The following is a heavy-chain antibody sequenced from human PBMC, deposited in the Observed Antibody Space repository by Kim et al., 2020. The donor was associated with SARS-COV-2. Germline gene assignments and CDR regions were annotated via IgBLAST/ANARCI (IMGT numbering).Heavy chain of an antibody. J-gene: IGHJ4*02. V-gene: IGHV1-2*02. CDR3: ARGRDMATRRPHDY. Sequence: YAQKFQGRVTMTRDTSISTVYMELSSLTSDDTAVYFCARGRDMATRRPHDYWGQGTLVTVSS. D-gene: IGHD1-26*01.